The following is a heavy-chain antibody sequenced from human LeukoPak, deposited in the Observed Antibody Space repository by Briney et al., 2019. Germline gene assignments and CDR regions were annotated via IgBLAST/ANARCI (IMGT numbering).Heavy chain of an antibody. Sequence: ASVKVSCKASGYTLTHYGIFWVRQAPGQGLEWMGWISAYSGNTNYAQKLQGRVTMTTETSTSTAYMELESLRSDDTAVYYCAISQGSYYDTSGYLGGDYWGQGTLVTVSS. CDR1: GYTLTHYG. CDR3: AISQGSYYDTSGYLGGDY. CDR2: ISAYSGNT. V-gene: IGHV1-18*01. J-gene: IGHJ4*02. D-gene: IGHD3-22*01.